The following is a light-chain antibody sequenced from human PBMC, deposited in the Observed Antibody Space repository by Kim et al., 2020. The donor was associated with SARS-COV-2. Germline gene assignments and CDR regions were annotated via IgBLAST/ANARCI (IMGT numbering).Light chain of an antibody. V-gene: IGLV3-19*01. J-gene: IGLJ3*02. CDR2: GKN. CDR1: SLRNYY. Sequence: GKTVRITSERSSLRNYYASWYRQKQRQAHVLVIYGKNNRPSAIPDRFSGSNSGNTATLTITGAQAEDEADYYCKSRENSDDHLGVFGGGTQLTVL. CDR3: KSRENSDDHLGV.